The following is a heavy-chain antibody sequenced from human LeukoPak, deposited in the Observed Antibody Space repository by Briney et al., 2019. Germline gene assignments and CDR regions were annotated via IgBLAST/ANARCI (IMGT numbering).Heavy chain of an antibody. CDR3: ARSRAFDP. V-gene: IGHV1-2*02. CDR2: INPDSGGT. CDR1: GYTFTASY. J-gene: IGHJ5*02. Sequence: ASVKVSCKASGYTFTASYIHWVRQAPGQGLEWMGWINPDSGGTNYAQNFQGRVTMTRDTSVTTAYMELSGLTSDDTALYYCARSRAFDPWGQGTLVTVSS. D-gene: IGHD1-26*01.